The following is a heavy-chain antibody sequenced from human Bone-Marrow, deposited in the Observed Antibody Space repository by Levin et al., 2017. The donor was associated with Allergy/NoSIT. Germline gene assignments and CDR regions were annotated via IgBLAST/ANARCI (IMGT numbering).Heavy chain of an antibody. V-gene: IGHV3-33*06. Sequence: LSLTCAASGFTFSNSGMHWVRQAPGTGLEWVAVIWSNGNNKYYADSVKGRFTFSRDNSKNTLYLQMNSLRAEDTAVYYCAKEIGPVDAFDSWGQGTMVTVSS. CDR2: IWSNGNNK. CDR3: AKEIGPVDAFDS. D-gene: IGHD3-10*01. CDR1: GFTFSNSG. J-gene: IGHJ3*02.